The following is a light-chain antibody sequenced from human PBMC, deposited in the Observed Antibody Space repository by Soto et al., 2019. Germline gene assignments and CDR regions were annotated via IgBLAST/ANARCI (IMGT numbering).Light chain of an antibody. V-gene: IGKV3-15*01. CDR3: QQYTEWPLT. CDR1: QSVSSN. J-gene: IGKJ4*01. CDR2: AAS. Sequence: EIVMTQSPATLSVSPGERATLSCRASQSVSSNLAWYQQKPGQAPRLLIYAASTRATGIPARFSGSGSGTEFTLTISSLQSEDFAVYYCQQYTEWPLTFGGGTKVEIK.